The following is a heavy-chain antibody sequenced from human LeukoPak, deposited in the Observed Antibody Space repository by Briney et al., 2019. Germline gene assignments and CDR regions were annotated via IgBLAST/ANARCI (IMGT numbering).Heavy chain of an antibody. D-gene: IGHD3-22*01. J-gene: IGHJ6*03. V-gene: IGHV3-30*02. CDR2: IRYDGSNK. CDR1: GFTFSSYG. Sequence: GGSLRLSCAASGFTFSSYGMHWVRQAPGKGLEWVAFIRYDGSNKYYADSVKGRFTISRDNSKNTLYLQMNSLRAEDTAVYYCAKDYYDSSGYYDLYYYYMDVWGEGTTVTISS. CDR3: AKDYYDSSGYYDLYYYYMDV.